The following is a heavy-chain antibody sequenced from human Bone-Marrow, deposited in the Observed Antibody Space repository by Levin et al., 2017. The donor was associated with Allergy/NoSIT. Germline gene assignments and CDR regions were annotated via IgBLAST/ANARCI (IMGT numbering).Heavy chain of an antibody. CDR2: INGTGRHI. D-gene: IGHD2-2*01. Sequence: GESLKISCAASGFNFASYGMNWVRQAPGKGLEWVSSINGTGRHIYLADSLKGRFTISRDNAKNSLSLQMNNLRVEDTAVFYCAKDEGPFSSSFAFDCWGQGALVTVSS. V-gene: IGHV3-21*01. CDR1: GFNFASYG. CDR3: AKDEGPFSSSFAFDC. J-gene: IGHJ4*02.